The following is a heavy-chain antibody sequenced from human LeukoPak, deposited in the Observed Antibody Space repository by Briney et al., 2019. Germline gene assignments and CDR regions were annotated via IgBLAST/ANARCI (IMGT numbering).Heavy chain of an antibody. Sequence: PGGSLRLSCAASGFTVSSNYTSWVRQAPGKGLEWVSLIYSGGSTYYADSVKGRFTISRDNSKNTLYLQMNSLRAEDTAVYYCARVWSRIVGATTSSEYWGQGTLVTVSS. CDR2: IYSGGST. CDR1: GFTVSSNY. CDR3: ARVWSRIVGATTSSEY. J-gene: IGHJ4*02. D-gene: IGHD1-26*01. V-gene: IGHV3-53*01.